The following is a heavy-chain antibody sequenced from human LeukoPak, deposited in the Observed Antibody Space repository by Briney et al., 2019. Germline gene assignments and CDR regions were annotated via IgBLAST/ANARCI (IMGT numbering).Heavy chain of an antibody. J-gene: IGHJ4*02. CDR3: ARDGENYYFDY. V-gene: IGHV3-7*01. CDR1: GFTFSSYE. Sequence: QTGGSLRLSCAASGFTFSSYEMHWVRQAPGKGLEWVANIKQDGSEKYYVDSVKGRFTISRDNAKNSLYLQMNSLRAEDTAVYYCARDGENYYFDYWGQGTLVTVSS. CDR2: IKQDGSEK. D-gene: IGHD7-27*01.